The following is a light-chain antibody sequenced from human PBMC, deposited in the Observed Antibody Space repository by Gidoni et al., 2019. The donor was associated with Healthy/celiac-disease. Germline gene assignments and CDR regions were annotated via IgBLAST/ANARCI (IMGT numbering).Light chain of an antibody. CDR3: QQYYSYPFT. J-gene: IGKJ3*01. Sequence: AIRMTQSPSSLSASTGDSVTITCRASQGISSYLAWYQQKPGKAPKLLIYDASTLQSGVPSRFSGSGSGTDFTLTISCLQSEDFATYYCQQYYSYPFTFGPGTKVDIK. CDR2: DAS. CDR1: QGISSY. V-gene: IGKV1-8*01.